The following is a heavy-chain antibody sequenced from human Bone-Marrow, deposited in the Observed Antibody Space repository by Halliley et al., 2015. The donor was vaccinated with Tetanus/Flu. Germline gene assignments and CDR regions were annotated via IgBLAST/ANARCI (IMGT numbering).Heavy chain of an antibody. CDR3: ARHVVVKSPNDY. Sequence: LEWMGIIYPEDSSPKSCPSFQGQVPFSVDKSINTAYLQWSSLKASDTAMYYCARHVVVKSPNDYWGQGTLVTVSS. J-gene: IGHJ4*02. CDR2: IYPEDSSP. V-gene: IGHV5-51*01. D-gene: IGHD2-21*01.